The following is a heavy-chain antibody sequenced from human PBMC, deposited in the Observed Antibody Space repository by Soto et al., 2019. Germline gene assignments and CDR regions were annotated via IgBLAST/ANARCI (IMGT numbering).Heavy chain of an antibody. CDR2: IYHSGST. J-gene: IGHJ4*02. Sequence: QVQLQESGPGLVKPAGTLSLTCAVSGGSISSSNWWSGVRQPPGKGLVWIGEIYHSGSTNYNPSLKSRVTIAVDKSKNQFSLKLSSVPAADTAVYYCARAGFDDFWSGVGDYFDYWGQGTLVTVSS. CDR3: ARAGFDDFWSGVGDYFDY. V-gene: IGHV4-4*02. CDR1: GGSISSSNW. D-gene: IGHD3-3*01.